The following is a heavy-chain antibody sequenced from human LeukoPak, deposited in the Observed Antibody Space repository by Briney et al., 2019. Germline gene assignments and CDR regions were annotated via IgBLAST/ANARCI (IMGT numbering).Heavy chain of an antibody. CDR1: GYTFTGYY. D-gene: IGHD6-19*01. CDR3: VREPIAVAAIDY. CDR2: INPNSGGT. J-gene: IGHJ4*02. V-gene: IGHV1-2*02. Sequence: GASVKVSCKASGYTFTGYYMHWVRQAPGQGLEWMGWINPNSGGTNYAQKFQGRVTMTRDTSISTAYMELSRLRSDDTAVYYCVREPIAVAAIDYWGQGTLVTVSS.